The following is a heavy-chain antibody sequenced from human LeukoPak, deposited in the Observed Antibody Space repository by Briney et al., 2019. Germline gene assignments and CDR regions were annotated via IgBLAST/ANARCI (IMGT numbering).Heavy chain of an antibody. CDR2: ISYDGSNK. V-gene: IGHV3-30*19. J-gene: IGHJ6*02. D-gene: IGHD2-2*01. CDR1: GFTLSSYG. CDR3: ANPDTHRGFHSWQYQLLSSYYYYGMDV. Sequence: GGSLRLSCAASGFTLSSYGMQWVRQAPGKGLEWVAVISYDGSNKYYADSVKGRFTISRDNSKNTLYLQMNSLRAEDTAVYYCANPDTHRGFHSWQYQLLSSYYYYGMDVWGQGTTVTVSS.